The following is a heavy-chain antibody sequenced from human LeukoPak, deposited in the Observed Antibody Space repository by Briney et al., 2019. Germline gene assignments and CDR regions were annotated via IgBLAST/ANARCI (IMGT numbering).Heavy chain of an antibody. CDR1: GFIFSSYP. CDR3: VKDQGEYSSSWYYFDN. J-gene: IGHJ4*02. CDR2: ITSNGDST. D-gene: IGHD6-13*01. Sequence: PGGSLRLSCSTSGFIFSSYPMHWVGQPRGKGLEYVSGITSNGDSTNYADSVKGRFTISRDNSKNTLSLHMSSLRAEDTAVYYCVKDQGEYSSSWYYFDNWGQGTLVTVSS. V-gene: IGHV3-64D*06.